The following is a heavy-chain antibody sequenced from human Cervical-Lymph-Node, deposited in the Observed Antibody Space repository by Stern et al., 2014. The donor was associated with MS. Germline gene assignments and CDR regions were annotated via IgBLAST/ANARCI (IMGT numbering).Heavy chain of an antibody. D-gene: IGHD6-13*01. J-gene: IGHJ6*02. V-gene: IGHV5-51*03. CDR2: IFPGDSEA. CDR3: ARRKYSSSYYYYFGMDV. CDR1: GYTFSNYW. Sequence: EVQLLESGAEVKKTGESLRISCKGSGYTFSNYWIGWVRQMPRKGLEGIGRIFPGDSEARYRPSFQGQITISADKSSNTAFLQWNSLKASDTAMYYCARRKYSSSYYYYFGMDVWGQGTTVTVSS.